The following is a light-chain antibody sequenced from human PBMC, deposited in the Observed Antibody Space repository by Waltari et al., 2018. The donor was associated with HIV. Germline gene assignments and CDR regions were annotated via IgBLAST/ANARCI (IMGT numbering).Light chain of an antibody. Sequence: EIVLTQSPATLSLSPGERATLSCRASQSISGYLAWYQQKPGQAPRLLIYDASNRATGMPARFSGSGSGTDFTLTISSLEPEEFAVYYCQQRSDWPLTFGGGTKVEIK. CDR2: DAS. V-gene: IGKV3-11*01. CDR1: QSISGY. CDR3: QQRSDWPLT. J-gene: IGKJ4*01.